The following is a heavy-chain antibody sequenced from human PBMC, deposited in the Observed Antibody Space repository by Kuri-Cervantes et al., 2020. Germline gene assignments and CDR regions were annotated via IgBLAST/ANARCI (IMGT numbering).Heavy chain of an antibody. Sequence: ASVKVSCKASGYTFTSYYMHWVRQAPGQGLEWMGITNPSGGSTSYAQKFQGRVTMARDTSTSTVYMELSSLRSEDTAVYYCARDLGGSFGWFDPWGQGTLVTVSS. CDR1: GYTFTSYY. D-gene: IGHD3-16*01. J-gene: IGHJ5*02. CDR2: TNPSGGST. CDR3: ARDLGGSFGWFDP. V-gene: IGHV1-46*01.